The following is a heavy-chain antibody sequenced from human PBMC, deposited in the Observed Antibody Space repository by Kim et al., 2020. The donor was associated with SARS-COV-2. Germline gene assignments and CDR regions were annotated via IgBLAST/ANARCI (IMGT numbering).Heavy chain of an antibody. CDR3: ARGDDYGDYINGRYYYGMDV. CDR2: ISYDGSNK. V-gene: IGHV3-30-3*01. J-gene: IGHJ6*02. Sequence: GGSLRLSCAASGFTFSSYAMHWVRQAPGKGLEWVAVISYDGSNKYYADSVKGRFTISRDNSKNTLYLQMNSLRAEDTAVYYCARGDDYGDYINGRYYYGMDVWGQGTTVTVSS. D-gene: IGHD4-17*01. CDR1: GFTFSSYA.